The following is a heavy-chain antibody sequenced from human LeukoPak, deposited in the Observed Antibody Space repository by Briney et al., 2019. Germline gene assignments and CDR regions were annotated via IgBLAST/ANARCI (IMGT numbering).Heavy chain of an antibody. Sequence: GGSLRLPCAASGFTFSSYGMHWVRQAPGKGLEWVAFIRYDGSNKYYADSVKGRFTISRDNSKNTLYLQMNSLRAEDTAVYYCAKDVTSGSYYADFGYWGQGTLVTVSS. V-gene: IGHV3-30*02. D-gene: IGHD1-26*01. CDR3: AKDVTSGSYYADFGY. CDR1: GFTFSSYG. CDR2: IRYDGSNK. J-gene: IGHJ4*02.